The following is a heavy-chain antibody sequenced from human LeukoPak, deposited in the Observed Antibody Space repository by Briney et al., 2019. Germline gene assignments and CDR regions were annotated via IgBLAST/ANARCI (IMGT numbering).Heavy chain of an antibody. CDR2: INPSGGST. J-gene: IGHJ5*02. D-gene: IGHD1-14*01. CDR1: GYTFTSYY. V-gene: IGHV1-46*01. CDR3: ARGRILNWFDP. Sequence: ASVKVSCKASGYTFTSYYMHWVRQAPGQGLEWMGIINPSGGSTSYAQKFQGRVTMTRDMSTSTVYMEMSSLRSEDTAVYYCARGRILNWFDPWGQGTLVTVSS.